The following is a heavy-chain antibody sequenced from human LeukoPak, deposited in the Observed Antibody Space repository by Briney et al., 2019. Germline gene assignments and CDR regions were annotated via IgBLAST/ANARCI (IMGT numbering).Heavy chain of an antibody. CDR1: GFTFRSFY. CDR2: VNENGRET. CDR3: AKDEVGGHFEY. J-gene: IGHJ4*02. V-gene: IGHV3-7*01. Sequence: GGSLRLSCAASGFTFRSFYMSWVRQAPGKGLEWVAKVNENGRETHYADSVKGRFTISRHNAKNSVSLQMNNVRADDTAVYYCAKDEVGGHFEYWGQGILVTVSS.